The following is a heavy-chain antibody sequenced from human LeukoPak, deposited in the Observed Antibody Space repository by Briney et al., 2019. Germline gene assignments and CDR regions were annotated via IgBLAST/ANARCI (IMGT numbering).Heavy chain of an antibody. Sequence: SVKVSCKASGGTFSSYAISWVRQAPGQGLEWMGGIIPIFGTANYAQKFQGRVTVTTDTSTSTAYMDLRSLRSDDTAVYYCARTNLDCKNGVCYDYWGQGTPVTVSS. CDR1: GGTFSSYA. J-gene: IGHJ4*02. CDR3: ARTNLDCKNGVCYDY. D-gene: IGHD2-8*01. V-gene: IGHV1-69*05. CDR2: IIPIFGTA.